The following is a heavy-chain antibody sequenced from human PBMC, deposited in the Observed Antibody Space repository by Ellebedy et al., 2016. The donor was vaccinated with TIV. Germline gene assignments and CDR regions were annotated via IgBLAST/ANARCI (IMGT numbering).Heavy chain of an antibody. Sequence: PGGSLRLSCAASGFTVSSNYMSWVRQAPGKGLEWVSVIYSGGDTYYADSVKGRFTISRDNSNNTLYLKMNSLRAEDTAVYYCASKRFGYSSTWYRGWYFDLWGRGTLVTVSS. D-gene: IGHD6-13*01. CDR1: GFTVSSNY. CDR3: ASKRFGYSSTWYRGWYFDL. V-gene: IGHV3-53*01. CDR2: IYSGGDT. J-gene: IGHJ2*01.